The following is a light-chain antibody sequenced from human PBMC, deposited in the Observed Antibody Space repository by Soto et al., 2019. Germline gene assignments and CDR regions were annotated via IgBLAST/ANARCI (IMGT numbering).Light chain of an antibody. J-gene: IGLJ1*01. CDR2: RNN. CDR1: SSNIGSNY. V-gene: IGLV1-47*01. CDR3: AAWDDSLSGLYV. Sequence: QSVLTQPPSASGTPGQRVTISCSGSSSNIGSNYVYWYQQLPGTAPKLLIYRNNQRPSGVPDLFSGSKSGTSASLAISGLRPEDEADYYCAAWDDSLSGLYVFGTGTKVTVL.